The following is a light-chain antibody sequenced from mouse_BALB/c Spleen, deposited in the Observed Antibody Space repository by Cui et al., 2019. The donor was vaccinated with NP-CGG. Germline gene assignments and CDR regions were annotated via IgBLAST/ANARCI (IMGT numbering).Light chain of an antibody. CDR3: ALWYSNHWV. J-gene: IGLJ1*01. Sequence: QAVVTQESALTTSPGETVTLTCRSSTGGVTTRNYANWVQEKPDHLFTGLIGGTNNRAPGVPARFSGSLIGDKAALTITGAQTEDEAIYFCALWYSNHWVFGGGTKLTVL. CDR2: GTN. CDR1: TGGVTTRNY. V-gene: IGLV1*01.